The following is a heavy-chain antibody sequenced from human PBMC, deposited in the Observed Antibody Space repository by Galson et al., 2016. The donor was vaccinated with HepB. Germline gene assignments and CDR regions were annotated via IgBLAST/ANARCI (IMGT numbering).Heavy chain of an antibody. V-gene: IGHV3-48*04. J-gene: IGHJ3*02. Sequence: SLRLSCADSGFTFNTYGMNWVRQAPGKGLEWVSYISSASSIKYYADSVKGRFTISRDNARHSLYLEMNSLRGEDTAMYYCARESPTTAGAFDIWGQGTMVTVSS. CDR2: ISSASSIK. D-gene: IGHD4-17*01. CDR3: ARESPTTAGAFDI. CDR1: GFTFNTYG.